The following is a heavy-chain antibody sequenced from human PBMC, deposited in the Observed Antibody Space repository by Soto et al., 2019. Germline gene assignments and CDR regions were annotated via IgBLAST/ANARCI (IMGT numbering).Heavy chain of an antibody. V-gene: IGHV3-74*01. CDR3: ARTYSSGWYSGYYFDY. CDR2: INSDGSST. J-gene: IGHJ4*02. D-gene: IGHD6-19*01. CDR1: GFTFSSYW. Sequence: GGSLRLSCAASGFTFSSYWMHWVRQAPGKGLVWVSRINSDGSSTSYADSVKGRFTISRDNAKNTRYLQMNSLRAEDTAVYYCARTYSSGWYSGYYFDYWGQGTLVPVSS.